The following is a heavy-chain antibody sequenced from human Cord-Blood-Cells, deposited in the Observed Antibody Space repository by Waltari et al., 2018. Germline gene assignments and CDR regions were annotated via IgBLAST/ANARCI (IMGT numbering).Heavy chain of an antibody. Sequence: QVQLVQSGAEVKKPGASVKVSCKASGYTFTGYYMHWVRQAPGQGLEGMGWINPNSGGKNNAKKLQGRVTMSRETSISTAYRERSRLRSDDTAVYYCARVGWELRYYFDYWGQGTLVTVSS. CDR2: INPNSGGK. V-gene: IGHV1-2*02. D-gene: IGHD1-26*01. J-gene: IGHJ4*02. CDR1: GYTFTGYY. CDR3: ARVGWELRYYFDY.